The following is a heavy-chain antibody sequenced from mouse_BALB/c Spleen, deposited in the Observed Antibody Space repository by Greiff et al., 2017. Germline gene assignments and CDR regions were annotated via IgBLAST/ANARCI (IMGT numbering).Heavy chain of an antibody. CDR3: ARDDGSSSWFAY. J-gene: IGHJ3*01. D-gene: IGHD1-1*01. Sequence: EVMLVESGGGLVQPGGSLRLSCATSGFTFTDYYMSWVRQPPGKALEWLGFIRNKANGYTTEYSASVKGRFTISRDNSQSILYLQMNTLRAEDSATYYCARDDGSSSWFAYWGQGTLVTVSA. CDR1: GFTFTDYY. V-gene: IGHV7-3*02. CDR2: IRNKANGYTT.